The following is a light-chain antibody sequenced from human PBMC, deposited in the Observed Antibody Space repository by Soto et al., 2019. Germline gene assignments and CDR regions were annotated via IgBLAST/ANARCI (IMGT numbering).Light chain of an antibody. CDR3: QERSNWPWT. V-gene: IGKV3-11*01. CDR2: DAS. CDR1: QNVISY. J-gene: IGKJ1*01. Sequence: EIVLTQSPATPSLSPGERATLSCRASQNVISYLAWYQQKPGQAPRLLIYDASNRATGIPARFSCSGSGTDFTLTISSLEPEDFSVYYCQERSNWPWTFGQGNKVEIK.